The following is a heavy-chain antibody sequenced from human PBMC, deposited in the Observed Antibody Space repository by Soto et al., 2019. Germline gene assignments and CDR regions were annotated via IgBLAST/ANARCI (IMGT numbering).Heavy chain of an antibody. CDR3: SRARWVLTAPDY. CDR2: INAGNGNT. J-gene: IGHJ4*01. CDR1: GYTFTSYA. V-gene: IGHV1-3*05. D-gene: IGHD2-15*01. Sequence: QVQLVQSGAEEKKPGASVKVSCKASGYTFTSYAMHWVRQAPGQRLEWMGWINAGNGNTQYSQKFQGRVTITRDTSASTAYMDLRSLRSEAKALYYSSRARWVLTAPDYWRHGTLVTVSS.